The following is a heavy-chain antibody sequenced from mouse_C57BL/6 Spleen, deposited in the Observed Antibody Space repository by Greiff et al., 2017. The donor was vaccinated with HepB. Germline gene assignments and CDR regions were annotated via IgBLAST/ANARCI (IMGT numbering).Heavy chain of an antibody. Sequence: QVQLQQSGAELVKPGASVKLSCKASGYTFTSYWLQWVKQRPGQGLEWIGEIDPSDSYTNYNQKFKGKATLTVDTSSSTAYMQLSSLTSEDSAVYYCARYYANRYFDVWGTGTTVTVSS. V-gene: IGHV1-50*01. CDR1: GYTFTSYW. CDR2: IDPSDSYT. CDR3: ARYYANRYFDV. J-gene: IGHJ1*03. D-gene: IGHD1-1*02.